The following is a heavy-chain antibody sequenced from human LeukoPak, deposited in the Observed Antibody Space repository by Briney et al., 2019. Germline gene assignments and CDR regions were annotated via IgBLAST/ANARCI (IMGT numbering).Heavy chain of an antibody. CDR2: IYYSGST. V-gene: IGHV4-59*01. J-gene: IGHJ4*02. CDR3: ARGLDSSSPLGGY. Sequence: PSETLSLTCTVSGGSISSYYWSWIRQPPGKGLEWIGYIYYSGSTNYNPSLKSRVTISVDTSKNQFSLKLSSVTAADTAVYYCARGLDSSSPLGGYWGQGTLVTVSS. CDR1: GGSISSYY. D-gene: IGHD6-6*01.